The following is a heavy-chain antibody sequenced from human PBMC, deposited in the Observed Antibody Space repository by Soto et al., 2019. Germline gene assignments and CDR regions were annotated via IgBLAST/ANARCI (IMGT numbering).Heavy chain of an antibody. CDR3: ARERSAAADY. V-gene: IGHV1-8*01. CDR2: MNPNSGNT. CDR1: GYTFTSYD. D-gene: IGHD6-13*01. Sequence: QVQLVQSGAEVKKPGASVKVSCKASGYTFTSYDINWVRQATGQGLEWMGWMNPNSGNTGYAQKFQGRVTMTRNTSLSTAYTELSRLRSEDTAIYYCARERSAAADYWGQGTLVTCSS. J-gene: IGHJ4*02.